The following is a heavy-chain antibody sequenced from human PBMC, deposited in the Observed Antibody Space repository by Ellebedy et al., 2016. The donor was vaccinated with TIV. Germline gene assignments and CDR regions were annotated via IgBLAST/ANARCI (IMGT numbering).Heavy chain of an antibody. D-gene: IGHD3-22*01. V-gene: IGHV4-30-4*01. CDR3: ARGLDYYDSSGYYIPNAFDI. CDR1: GGSISSGDYY. Sequence: SETLSLXXTVSGGSISSGDYYWSWIRQPPGKGLEWIGYIYYSGSTYYNPSLKSRVTISVDTSKNQFSLKLSSVTAADTAVYYCARGLDYYDSSGYYIPNAFDIWGQGTMVTVSS. J-gene: IGHJ3*02. CDR2: IYYSGST.